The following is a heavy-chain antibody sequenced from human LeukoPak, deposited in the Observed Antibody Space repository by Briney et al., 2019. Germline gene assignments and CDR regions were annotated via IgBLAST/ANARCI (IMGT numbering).Heavy chain of an antibody. V-gene: IGHV4-59*01. CDR1: GDSISTYY. D-gene: IGHD1-26*01. Sequence: SETLSLTCSFSGDSISTYYWSWIRQSPGKGLEWIGHIYSSGNTDYNSSLKSRVTISVDTSKSQFSLGLSSVTATDTAVYYCARLRWQLVGPYFDYWGQGILVTVSS. CDR2: IYSSGNT. J-gene: IGHJ4*02. CDR3: ARLRWQLVGPYFDY.